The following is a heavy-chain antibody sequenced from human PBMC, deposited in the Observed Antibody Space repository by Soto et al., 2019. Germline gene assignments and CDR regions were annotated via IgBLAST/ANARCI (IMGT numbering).Heavy chain of an antibody. CDR3: AREIRAHCGGDCYFLNWYFDL. J-gene: IGHJ2*01. V-gene: IGHV1-69*12. Sequence: QVQLVQSGAEVKKPGSSVKVSCKASGGTFSSYAISWVRQAPGQGLEWVGGIIPIFGTANYAQKFQGRVTITADESTSTAYMELSSLRSEDTAVYYCAREIRAHCGGDCYFLNWYFDLWGRGTLVTVSS. CDR1: GGTFSSYA. D-gene: IGHD2-21*02. CDR2: IIPIFGTA.